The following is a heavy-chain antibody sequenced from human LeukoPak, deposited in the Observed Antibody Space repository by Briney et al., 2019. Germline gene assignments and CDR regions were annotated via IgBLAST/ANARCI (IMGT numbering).Heavy chain of an antibody. CDR2: IYPGDSDT. Sequence: GESLKISCKGSGYSFTSYWIGWVRQMPGKGLEWMGIIYPGDSDTRYSPSFQGQVTISADKSISTAYLQWSSLKASDTAMYYCARLGFLEWLLSEFDYWGQGTLVTVSS. J-gene: IGHJ4*02. V-gene: IGHV5-51*01. CDR3: ARLGFLEWLLSEFDY. CDR1: GYSFTSYW. D-gene: IGHD3-3*01.